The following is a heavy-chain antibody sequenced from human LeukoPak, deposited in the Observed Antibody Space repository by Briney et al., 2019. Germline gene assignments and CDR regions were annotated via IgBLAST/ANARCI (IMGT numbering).Heavy chain of an antibody. CDR1: GYTLTELT. Sequence: GASVKVSCKVSGYTLTELTIHWVRQAPGRGLEWMGGFDPEDVETIYAQKFQGRVTMTEDTYTDTAYMELSSLRSEDTAVYYCARSKTIFGVVMPGDPFSGSRDWGQGTLVTVSS. CDR2: FDPEDVET. V-gene: IGHV1-24*01. J-gene: IGHJ4*02. D-gene: IGHD3-3*01. CDR3: ARSKTIFGVVMPGDPFSGSRD.